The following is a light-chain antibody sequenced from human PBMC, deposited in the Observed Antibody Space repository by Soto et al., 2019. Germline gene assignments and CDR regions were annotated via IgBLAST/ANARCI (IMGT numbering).Light chain of an antibody. V-gene: IGKV1-27*01. CDR1: QSIIRY. J-gene: IGKJ5*01. Sequence: QMTQSPSSLSASVGDRVTITCRASQSIIRYLAWYQQKQGKPPKLLIYAASTLQSGVSSRFSGSGSATDFTLTISGLQPEDVATYYCQKYDDVPYTFGQGTRLEIK. CDR2: AAS. CDR3: QKYDDVPYT.